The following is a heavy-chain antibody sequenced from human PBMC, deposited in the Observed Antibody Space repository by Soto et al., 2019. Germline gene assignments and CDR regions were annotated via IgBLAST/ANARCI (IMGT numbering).Heavy chain of an antibody. D-gene: IGHD3-10*02. Sequence: QVQLVQSGAEVKKPGSSVKVSCKASGGTFSSYTISWVRQAPGQGREWMGRIIPILGIANYAQKFQGRVTITADKSTSPAYMELSSLISEDTAVYYCARDMFRGGNYYYYYMDVWGKGTTVTVSS. CDR3: ARDMFRGGNYYYYYMDV. CDR1: GGTFSSYT. V-gene: IGHV1-69*08. J-gene: IGHJ6*03. CDR2: IIPILGIA.